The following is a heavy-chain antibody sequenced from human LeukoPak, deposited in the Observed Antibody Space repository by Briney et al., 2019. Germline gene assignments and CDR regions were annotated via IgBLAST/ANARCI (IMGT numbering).Heavy chain of an antibody. CDR2: IYYTGST. D-gene: IGHD2-8*01. Sequence: PSETLSLTCTVSRGSISSSTYYWSWVRQPPGKGLEWIASIYYTGSTYYNPSLKSRVTISLDMSKNEFSPTMSSVTAADTAVYFCTAEKNGSPHYWGQGTQVTVSS. CDR1: RGSISSSTYY. V-gene: IGHV4-39*07. CDR3: TAEKNGSPHY. J-gene: IGHJ4*02.